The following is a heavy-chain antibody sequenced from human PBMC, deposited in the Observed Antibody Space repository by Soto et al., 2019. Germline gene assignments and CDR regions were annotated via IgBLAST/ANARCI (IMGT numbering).Heavy chain of an antibody. J-gene: IGHJ3*02. CDR3: TKHLPSKKNQRRWADAFHI. CDR2: VTGRSSST. CDR1: GFTFSNYA. Sequence: EVRLLESGGGFVQPGGSLRLSCVASGFTFSNYAMSWVRQAPGKGLEWVSVVTGRSSSTYYADSVEGRFIISRDNSRNTLFLQMNSLGAEDTAVYYCTKHLPSKKNQRRWADAFHIWGQGTILTVSS. D-gene: IGHD2-2*01. V-gene: IGHV3-23*01.